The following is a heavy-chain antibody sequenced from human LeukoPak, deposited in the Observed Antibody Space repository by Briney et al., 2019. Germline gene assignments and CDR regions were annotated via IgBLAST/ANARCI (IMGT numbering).Heavy chain of an antibody. D-gene: IGHD6-25*01. CDR2: INHSGST. V-gene: IGHV4-34*01. J-gene: IGHJ4*02. Sequence: SETLSLTCAVYGGSFSGYYWSWIRQPPGKGLEWIGEINHSGSTNYNPSLKSRVTISVDTSKNQFSLKLSSATAADTAVYYCARRRPMAEFDYWGQGTLVTVSS. CDR3: ARRRPMAEFDY. CDR1: GGSFSGYY.